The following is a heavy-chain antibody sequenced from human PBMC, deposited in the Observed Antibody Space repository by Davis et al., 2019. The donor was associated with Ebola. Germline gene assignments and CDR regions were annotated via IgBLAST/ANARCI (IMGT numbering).Heavy chain of an antibody. V-gene: IGHV3-74*01. J-gene: IGHJ4*02. CDR3: ARDLSWILFDY. CDR1: GFTFSSYW. D-gene: IGHD2-2*03. Sequence: ESLKIPCAASGFTFSSYWMHWVRQAPGKGLVWVSRIKTDGSTTIYADSVKGRFTISRDNAKNTLYLQMNSLRAQDTAVYYCARDLSWILFDYWGQGTLVTVS. CDR2: IKTDGSTT.